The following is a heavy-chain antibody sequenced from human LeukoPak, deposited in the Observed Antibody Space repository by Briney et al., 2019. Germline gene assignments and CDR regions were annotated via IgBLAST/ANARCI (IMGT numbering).Heavy chain of an antibody. CDR1: GGSLSSGGYS. V-gene: IGHV4-30-2*01. D-gene: IGHD3-22*01. Sequence: SETLSLTCAVSGGSLSSGGYSWSWIRQPPGKGLEWIGYIYHSGSTYYNPSLKSRVTISVDRSKNQFSLKLSSVTAAATAVYYWASYYDNSGLVNFDYWGQGTLVPVSS. CDR3: ASYYDNSGLVNFDY. J-gene: IGHJ4*02. CDR2: IYHSGST.